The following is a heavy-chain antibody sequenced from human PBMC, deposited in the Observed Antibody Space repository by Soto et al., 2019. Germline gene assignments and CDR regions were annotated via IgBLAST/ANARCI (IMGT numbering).Heavy chain of an antibody. CDR1: GFTVSSNY. CDR3: ATNRISDARGVNDAFDI. J-gene: IGHJ3*02. CDR2: IYSGGST. D-gene: IGHD2-15*01. V-gene: IGHV3-53*01. Sequence: GGSLRLSCAASGFTVSSNYMSWVRQAPGKGLEWVSVIYSGGSTYYAGSVKGRFTISRDNSKNTLYLQMNSLRAEDTAVYYCATNRISDARGVNDAFDIWGQGTMVTVSS.